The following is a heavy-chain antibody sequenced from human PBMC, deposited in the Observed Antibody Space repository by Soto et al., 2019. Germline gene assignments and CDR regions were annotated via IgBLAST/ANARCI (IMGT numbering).Heavy chain of an antibody. CDR3: AKDRLMSGMDV. V-gene: IGHV3-23*01. CDR2: LTDTGGYT. CDR1: GFTFSSYA. Sequence: GGSLRLSCAASGFTFSSYAMSWVRQAPGKGLEWVSSLTDTGGYTYYADSVKGRFTISRDNSKNTLYLQMNSLRAEDTAVYYCAKDRLMSGMDVWGQGTTVTVSS. D-gene: IGHD6-19*01. J-gene: IGHJ6*02.